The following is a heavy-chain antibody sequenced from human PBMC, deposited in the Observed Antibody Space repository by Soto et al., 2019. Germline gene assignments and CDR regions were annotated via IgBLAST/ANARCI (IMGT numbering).Heavy chain of an antibody. D-gene: IGHD3-22*01. CDR1: GGTFSRYS. Sequence: QVQLVQSGAGVKKPGSSGKGSCQAFGGTFSRYSIRWVRQAPGQGLEWMGGIIPIFGTANYAQKFQGRVTITADESTSTAYMELSSLRSEDTAVYYCARDPPNDSSGYYYSWGQGTLVTVSS. CDR3: ARDPPNDSSGYYYS. CDR2: IIPIFGTA. V-gene: IGHV1-69*01. J-gene: IGHJ4*02.